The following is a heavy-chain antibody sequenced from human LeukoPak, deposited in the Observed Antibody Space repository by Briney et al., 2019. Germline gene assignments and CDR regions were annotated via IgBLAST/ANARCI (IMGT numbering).Heavy chain of an antibody. D-gene: IGHD2-15*01. V-gene: IGHV4-34*01. CDR1: GGSFSGYY. Sequence: SETLSLTCAVYGGSFSGYYWGWIRQPPGKGLEWIGEINHSGSTNYNPSLKSRVTISVDTSKNQFSLKLSSVPAADTAVYYCARGLAGRYCSGGSCYFNWFDPWGQGTLVTVSS. J-gene: IGHJ5*02. CDR2: INHSGST. CDR3: ARGLAGRYCSGGSCYFNWFDP.